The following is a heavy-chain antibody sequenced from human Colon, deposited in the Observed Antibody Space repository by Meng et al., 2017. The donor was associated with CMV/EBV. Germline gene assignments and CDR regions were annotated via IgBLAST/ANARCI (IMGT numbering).Heavy chain of an antibody. CDR1: GYTFMNYG. V-gene: IGHV1-18*01. Sequence: ASVKVSCKASGYTFMNYGISWVRQASGQGLEWMGWISAYTGDTRYSHKVQGSVTMTRDTSTNTAYMELRSLRSDDTAVYYCSREVDYGGHIALGYWGQGMLVTVSS. D-gene: IGHD4-23*01. CDR3: SREVDYGGHIALGY. CDR2: ISAYTGDT. J-gene: IGHJ4*02.